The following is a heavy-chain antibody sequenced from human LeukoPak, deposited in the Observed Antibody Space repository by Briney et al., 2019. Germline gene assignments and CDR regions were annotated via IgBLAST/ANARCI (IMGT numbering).Heavy chain of an antibody. D-gene: IGHD3-22*01. Sequence: GGSLRLSCAASGFTFSSYAISWVRQAPGQGLEWMGGIIPIFGTANYAQKFRGRVTITADESTSTAYMELSSLRSEDTAVYYCARKRGRGYSHFDYWGREP. V-gene: IGHV1-69*01. J-gene: IGHJ4*02. CDR2: IIPIFGTA. CDR3: ARKRGRGYSHFDY. CDR1: GFTFSSYA.